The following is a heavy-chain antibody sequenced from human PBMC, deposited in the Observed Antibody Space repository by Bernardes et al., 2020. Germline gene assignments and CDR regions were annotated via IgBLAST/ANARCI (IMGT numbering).Heavy chain of an antibody. J-gene: IGHJ4*02. CDR2: ISGYTGNT. CDR1: GYTFTNYG. Sequence: ASVTVSCKASGYTFTNYGISWVLQAPAQGLEGMGWISGYTGNTNSAQKLQARVTMTTDTSTSTAYMELRTLRSDDTAVYYCARTRPLSSGWYFDYFDCWGQGTLVTVSS. D-gene: IGHD6-19*01. V-gene: IGHV1-18*01. CDR3: ARTRPLSSGWYFDYFDC.